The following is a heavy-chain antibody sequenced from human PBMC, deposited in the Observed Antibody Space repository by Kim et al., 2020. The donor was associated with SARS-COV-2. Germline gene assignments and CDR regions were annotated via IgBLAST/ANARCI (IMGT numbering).Heavy chain of an antibody. D-gene: IGHD6-19*01. Sequence: VKGRFTITRDNAKNSLYLQMNSLRAEDTALYYCAKDIDGYSSGWNSAFDIWGQGTMVTVSS. V-gene: IGHV3-9*01. J-gene: IGHJ3*02. CDR3: AKDIDGYSSGWNSAFDI.